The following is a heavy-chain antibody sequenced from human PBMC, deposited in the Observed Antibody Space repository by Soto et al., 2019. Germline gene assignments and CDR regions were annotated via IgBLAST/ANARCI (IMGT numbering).Heavy chain of an antibody. CDR1: GYTFTSYG. D-gene: IGHD2-15*01. J-gene: IGHJ6*02. V-gene: IGHV1-18*01. CDR2: ISAYNGNT. Sequence: ASVKVSCKASGYTFTSYGINWVRQAPGQGLEWMGWISAYNGNTNYAQKLQGRVTMTTDTFTSTAYMELRSLRSDDTAVYYCARDVVVVAALNYYYYGMDVWGQGTTVTVSS. CDR3: ARDVVVVAALNYYYYGMDV.